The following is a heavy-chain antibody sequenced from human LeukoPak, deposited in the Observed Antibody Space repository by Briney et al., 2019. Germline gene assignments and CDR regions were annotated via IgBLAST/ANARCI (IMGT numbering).Heavy chain of an antibody. J-gene: IGHJ5*02. CDR3: ARDRETYYYDSTRFDP. Sequence: GGSLRLSCAASRFTFSTYSMNWVRQAPGKGLEWVSYISSGSNTIYYADSVKGRFTISRDNAKNSLYLQMNSLRAEDTAVYYCARDRETYYYDSTRFDPWGQGALVTVSS. CDR1: RFTFSTYS. V-gene: IGHV3-48*01. D-gene: IGHD3-22*01. CDR2: ISSGSNTI.